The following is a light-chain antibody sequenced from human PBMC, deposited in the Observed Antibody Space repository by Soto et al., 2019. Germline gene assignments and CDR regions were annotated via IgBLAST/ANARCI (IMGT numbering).Light chain of an antibody. CDR3: QQTYTTPQT. J-gene: IGKJ2*01. CDR1: QSISDY. CDR2: AAS. Sequence: DIQMTQSPFSLSASVGDRVTITCRASQSISDYLNWYQQKVGKAPKLLIYAASTLQSGVPSRFSGSGSGTDFSLTINSLQPEDFATYYCQQTYTTPQTFGQGTMLEIK. V-gene: IGKV1-39*01.